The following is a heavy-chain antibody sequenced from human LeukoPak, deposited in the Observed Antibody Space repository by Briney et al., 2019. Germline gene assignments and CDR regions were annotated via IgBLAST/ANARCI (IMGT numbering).Heavy chain of an antibody. CDR3: VREGQAAKEGMDV. Sequence: PGGSLRLSCEASRFVFSSYEMNWVPQTPGKGLEGGSYISSSGNIIYYADSVKGRFTISRDNAKNSLYLQINSLRGEDTALYFCVREGQAAKEGMDVWGQGTTVTVSS. CDR2: ISSSGNII. D-gene: IGHD6-25*01. CDR1: RFVFSSYE. V-gene: IGHV3-48*03. J-gene: IGHJ6*02.